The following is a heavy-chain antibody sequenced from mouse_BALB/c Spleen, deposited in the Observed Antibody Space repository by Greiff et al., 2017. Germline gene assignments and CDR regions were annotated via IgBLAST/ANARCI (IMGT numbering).Heavy chain of an antibody. V-gene: IGHV4-1*02. J-gene: IGHJ3*01. D-gene: IGHD3-1*01. CDR1: GFDFSRYW. CDR3: ARPYSSGYVSFAY. CDR2: INPDSSTI. Sequence: EVQLQQSGGGLVQPGGSLKLSCAASGFDFSRYWMSWVRQAPGKGLEWIGEINPDSSTINYTPSLKDKFIISRDNAKNTLYLQMSKVRSEDTALYYCARPYSSGYVSFAYWGQGTLVTVSA.